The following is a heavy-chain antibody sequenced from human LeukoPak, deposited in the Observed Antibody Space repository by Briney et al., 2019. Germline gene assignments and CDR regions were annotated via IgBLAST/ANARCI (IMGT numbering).Heavy chain of an antibody. Sequence: SETLSLTCTVSGGSISSSSYYWGWIRQPPGKGLEWIGSIYYSGSTYYNPSLKSRVTISVDTSKNQFSLKLSSVTAADTAVYYCARADYDFWSGYHPGWFDPWGQGTLVTVSS. CDR1: GGSISSSSYY. D-gene: IGHD3-3*01. CDR2: IYYSGST. V-gene: IGHV4-39*07. J-gene: IGHJ5*02. CDR3: ARADYDFWSGYHPGWFDP.